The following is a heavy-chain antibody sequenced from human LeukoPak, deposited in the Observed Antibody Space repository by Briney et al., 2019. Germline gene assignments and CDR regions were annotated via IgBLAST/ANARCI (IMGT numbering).Heavy chain of an antibody. CDR3: AREVRSGYYVINDY. CDR2: ISAYNGNT. Sequence: GASVKVSCKPSGYTFSSYGISWVRQAPGQGLEWMGWISAYNGNTNHAQKLQGRVTMTTDTSTSTAYMELSSLRSDDTAVYYCAREVRSGYYVINDYWGQGTLVTVSS. V-gene: IGHV1-18*01. D-gene: IGHD3-22*01. J-gene: IGHJ4*02. CDR1: GYTFSSYG.